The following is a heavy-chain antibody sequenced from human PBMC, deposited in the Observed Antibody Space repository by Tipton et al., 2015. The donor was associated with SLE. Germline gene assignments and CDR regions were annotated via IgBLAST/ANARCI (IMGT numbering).Heavy chain of an antibody. V-gene: IGHV3-74*01. Sequence: GSLRLSCAASGFTFSRYWMHWVRQPPGKGPVWAAHVTGDGKRTTYADSVKGRFTISRDNAKNTLYLQMSSLRVEDTGVYYCVKETYTAMASWGQGTLVTVSS. D-gene: IGHD5-18*01. CDR3: VKETYTAMAS. J-gene: IGHJ5*02. CDR2: VTGDGKRT. CDR1: GFTFSRYW.